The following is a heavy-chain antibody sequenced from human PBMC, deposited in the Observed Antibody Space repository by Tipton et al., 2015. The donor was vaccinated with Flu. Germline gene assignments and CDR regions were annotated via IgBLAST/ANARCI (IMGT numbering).Heavy chain of an antibody. V-gene: IGHV3-11*04. J-gene: IGHJ6*02. Sequence: VQLVQSGGGLVKPGGSLRLSCAASGFTFSDYYMTWIRQAPGKGLEWVSYISNSGSTIYYADSVKGRFTISRDNAQNSLYLQMSSLSAEDTAIYYCAREFRGSTPYYYYHGMDVWGQGTTVTVSS. CDR1: GFTFSDYY. CDR3: AREFRGSTPYYYYHGMDV. CDR2: ISNSGSTI. D-gene: IGHD3-10*01.